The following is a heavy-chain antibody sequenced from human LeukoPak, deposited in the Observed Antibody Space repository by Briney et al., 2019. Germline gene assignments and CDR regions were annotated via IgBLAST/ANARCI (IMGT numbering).Heavy chain of an antibody. CDR3: ARRRDSGSLQHFDY. CDR2: ISSSGTTI. D-gene: IGHD1-26*01. V-gene: IGHV3-11*01. Sequence: GGSLRLSCAASGFTFSSHGMSWIRQAPGKGLEWVSYISSSGTTIYYADSVKGRFTISRDNAKNSLYLQMNSLRAEDTAVYYCARRRDSGSLQHFDYWGQGTLVTVSS. J-gene: IGHJ4*02. CDR1: GFTFSSHG.